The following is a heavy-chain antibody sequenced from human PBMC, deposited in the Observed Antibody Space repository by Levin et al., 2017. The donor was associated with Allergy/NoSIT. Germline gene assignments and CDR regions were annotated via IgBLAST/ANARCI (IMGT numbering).Heavy chain of an antibody. Sequence: ASVKVSCKASGYTFISYDINWVRQATGQGLEWMGWMNPNSGNTGYAQKFQGRVTMTRNTSISTAYMELSSLRSEDTAVYYCARGGDYGDYVGYWGQGTLVTVSS. V-gene: IGHV1-8*01. J-gene: IGHJ4*02. CDR2: MNPNSGNT. D-gene: IGHD4-17*01. CDR1: GYTFISYD. CDR3: ARGGDYGDYVGY.